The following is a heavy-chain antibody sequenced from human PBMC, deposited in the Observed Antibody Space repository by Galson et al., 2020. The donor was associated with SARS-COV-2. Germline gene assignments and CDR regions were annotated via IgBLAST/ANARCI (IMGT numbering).Heavy chain of an antibody. V-gene: IGHV3-23*01. CDR3: AKEVHSGYDWFPPWFYFDY. Sequence: GGSLRLSCAASGFTFSSYAMSWVRQAPGKGLEWVSAISGSGGSTYYADSVKGRFTISRDNSKNTLYLQMNSLRAKDTAVYYCAKEVHSGYDWFPPWFYFDYWGQGTLVTVSS. CDR1: GFTFSSYA. J-gene: IGHJ4*02. D-gene: IGHD5-12*01. CDR2: ISGSGGST.